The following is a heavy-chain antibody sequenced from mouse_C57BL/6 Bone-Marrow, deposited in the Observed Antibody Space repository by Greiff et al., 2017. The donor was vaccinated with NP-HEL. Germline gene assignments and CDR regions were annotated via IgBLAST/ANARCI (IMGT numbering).Heavy chain of an antibody. CDR3: ARYYDYDDWYFDV. CDR1: GYTFTSYW. D-gene: IGHD2-4*01. Sequence: QVQLQQSGAELVKPGASVKMSCKASGYTFTSYWITWVKQRPGQGLEWIGDIYPGSGSTNYNEKFKSKATLTVDTSSSTAYMQLSSLTSEDSAVYYCARYYDYDDWYFDVWGTGTTVTVSS. V-gene: IGHV1-55*01. CDR2: IYPGSGST. J-gene: IGHJ1*03.